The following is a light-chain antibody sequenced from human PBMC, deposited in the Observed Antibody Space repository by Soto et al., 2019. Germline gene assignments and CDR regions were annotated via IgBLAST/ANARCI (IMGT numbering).Light chain of an antibody. J-gene: IGLJ1*01. CDR1: SSDVGGYNY. V-gene: IGLV2-14*01. CDR3: SSHTTSSTLIYV. Sequence: QSALTQPASVSGSPGQSITISCTGTSSDVGGYNYVSWYQQHPGKAPKLMIYEVSNRPSGVSNRFSGSKSGNTASLTISGLQAEDEADYYCSSHTTSSTLIYVFRTGTKLTFL. CDR2: EVS.